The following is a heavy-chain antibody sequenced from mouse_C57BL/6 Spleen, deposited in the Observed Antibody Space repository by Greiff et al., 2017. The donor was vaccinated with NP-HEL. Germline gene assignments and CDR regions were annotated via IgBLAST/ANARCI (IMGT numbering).Heavy chain of an antibody. Sequence: VQLQQSGAELVRPGTSVKVSCKASGYAFTNYLIEWVKQRPGQGLEWIGVINPGSGGTNYNEKFKGKATLTADKSSSTAYMQLSSLTSEDSAVYFCARGDGNYVSFDYWGQGTTLTVSS. CDR2: INPGSGGT. V-gene: IGHV1-54*01. D-gene: IGHD2-1*01. CDR1: GYAFTNYL. J-gene: IGHJ2*01. CDR3: ARGDGNYVSFDY.